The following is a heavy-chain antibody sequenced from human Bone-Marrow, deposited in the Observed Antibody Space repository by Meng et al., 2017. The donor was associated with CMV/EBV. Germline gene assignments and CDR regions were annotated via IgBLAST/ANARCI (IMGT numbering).Heavy chain of an antibody. J-gene: IGHJ6*02. CDR2: IIPMFDAT. D-gene: IGHD2-2*01. V-gene: IGHV1-69*05. Sequence: SVKVSCKASGGTFSSYSINWVRQAPGQGLEWMGGIIPMFDATDFAQNFQGRVTITTDESTTTAPMELSSLTSEDTAIYYCAREDIYQLLEPPPGSAPNEYFYDYYPMDVWGLGTTVTVSS. CDR3: AREDIYQLLEPPPGSAPNEYFYDYYPMDV. CDR1: GGTFSSYS.